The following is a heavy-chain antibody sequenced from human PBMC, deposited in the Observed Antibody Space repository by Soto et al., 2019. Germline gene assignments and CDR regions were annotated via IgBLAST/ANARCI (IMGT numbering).Heavy chain of an antibody. J-gene: IGHJ3*02. CDR2: IWYDGSNK. Sequence: QVQLVESGGGVVQPGRSLRLSCAASGFTFSSYGMHWVRQAPGKGLEWVAVIWYDGSNKYYADSVKGRFTISRDNSKNTLYLQMNSLRAEDTAVYYCARGTTVVTPLIGPRRNDAFDIWGQGTMVTVSS. V-gene: IGHV3-33*01. CDR3: ARGTTVVTPLIGPRRNDAFDI. CDR1: GFTFSSYG. D-gene: IGHD4-17*01.